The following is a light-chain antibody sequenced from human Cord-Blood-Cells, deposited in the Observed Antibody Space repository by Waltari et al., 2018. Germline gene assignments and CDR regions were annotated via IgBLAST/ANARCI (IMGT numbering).Light chain of an antibody. Sequence: QSALTQPPSASGSPGQSVTNSCTGTSSDVGGYNYVSWYQQHPGKAPKLMIYEVSKRPSGVPDRFSGSKSGNTASLTVSGLQAEDEADYYCSSYAGGYVFGTGTKVTVL. CDR1: SSDVGGYNY. V-gene: IGLV2-8*01. CDR2: EVS. J-gene: IGLJ1*01. CDR3: SSYAGGYV.